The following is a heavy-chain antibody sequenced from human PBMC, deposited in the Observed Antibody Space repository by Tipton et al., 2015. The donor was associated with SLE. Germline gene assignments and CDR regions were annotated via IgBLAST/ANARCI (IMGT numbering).Heavy chain of an antibody. CDR1: GYTFTSYC. CDR2: ISGYNGNT. V-gene: IGHV1-18*01. CDR3: ARLGDWDFYSNMDV. D-gene: IGHD3-16*01. Sequence: QSGPEVKKTGASVKVSCKASGYTFTSYCITWVRQAPEQGLEWMGWISGYNGNTNYAQKLKGGVTMTTDTSTSTAYMELRSLRSDDTAVYYCARLGDWDFYSNMDVWGKGTTVTVSS. J-gene: IGHJ6*03.